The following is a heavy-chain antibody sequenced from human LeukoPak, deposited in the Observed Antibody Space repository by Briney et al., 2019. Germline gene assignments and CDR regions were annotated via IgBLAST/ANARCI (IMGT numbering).Heavy chain of an antibody. CDR1: GGSISSSSYY. J-gene: IGHJ4*02. Sequence: SETLSLTCTVSGGSISSSSYYWGWIRQPPGKGLEWIGSIYYSGSTYYNPSLKSRVTISVDTSKNQFSLKLSSVTAADTAVYYCARLEVVEGGLFDYWGQGTLVTVSS. CDR3: ARLEVVEGGLFDY. D-gene: IGHD2-2*01. CDR2: IYYSGST. V-gene: IGHV4-39*07.